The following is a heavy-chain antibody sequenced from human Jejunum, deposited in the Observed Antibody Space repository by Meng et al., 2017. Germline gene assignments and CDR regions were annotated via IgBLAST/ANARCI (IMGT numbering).Heavy chain of an antibody. J-gene: IGHJ4*02. CDR2: IYHNGNT. Sequence: QVQLQESGPGLVKRSGTLSLTCAVSGGSISSSHWWSWVRQPPGKGLEWIGEIYHNGNTNYNPSLKSRVTISSDKSKNQFSLKLSSVTAADTAVYYCARLGYCSSTSCYPDYWGQGTLVTVSS. V-gene: IGHV4-4*02. D-gene: IGHD2-2*01. CDR1: GGSISSSHW. CDR3: ARLGYCSSTSCYPDY.